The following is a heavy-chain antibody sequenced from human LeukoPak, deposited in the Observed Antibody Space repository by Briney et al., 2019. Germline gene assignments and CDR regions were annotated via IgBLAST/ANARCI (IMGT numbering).Heavy chain of an antibody. CDR3: AREGPYSSGLSGAFDI. V-gene: IGHV3-13*01. D-gene: IGHD6-19*01. CDR2: IGTAGDT. J-gene: IGHJ3*02. Sequence: PGGSLRLSCAASGFTFSSYDMHWVRQATGKGLEWVSAIGTAGDTYYPGSVKGRFTISRDNAKNSLYLQMNSLRAGDTAVYYCAREGPYSSGLSGAFDIWGQGTMVTVSS. CDR1: GFTFSSYD.